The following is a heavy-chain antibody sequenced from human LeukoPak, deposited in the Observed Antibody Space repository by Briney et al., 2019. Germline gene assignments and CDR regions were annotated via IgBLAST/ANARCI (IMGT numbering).Heavy chain of an antibody. CDR1: GFTFSSYG. V-gene: IGHV3-23*01. CDR3: AKEYSSSSQLISDY. Sequence: GGSLRLSCAASGFTFSSYGMSWVRQAPGKGLEWVSGIRGSGDRTFYADSVKGRFTISRDNSGNTVYLQMSSLRVEDTAVYYCAKEYSSSSQLISDYWGQGTRVTVSS. CDR2: IRGSGDRT. J-gene: IGHJ4*02. D-gene: IGHD6-6*01.